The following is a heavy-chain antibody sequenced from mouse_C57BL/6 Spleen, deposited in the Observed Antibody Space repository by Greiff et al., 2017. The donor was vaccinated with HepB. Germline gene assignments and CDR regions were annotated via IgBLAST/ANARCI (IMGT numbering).Heavy chain of an antibody. CDR1: GYTFTSYW. V-gene: IGHV1-50*01. Sequence: QVHVKQPGAELVKPGASVKLSCKASGYTFTSYWMQWVKQRPGQGLEWIGEIDPSDSYTNYNQKFKGKATLTVDTSSSTAYMQLSSLTSEDSAVYYCAPYYSWFAYWGQGTLVTVSA. CDR3: APYYSWFAY. J-gene: IGHJ3*01. D-gene: IGHD2-10*01. CDR2: IDPSDSYT.